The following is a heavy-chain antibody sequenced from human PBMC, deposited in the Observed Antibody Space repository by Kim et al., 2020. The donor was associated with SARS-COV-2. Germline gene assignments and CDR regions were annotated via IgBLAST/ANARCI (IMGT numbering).Heavy chain of an antibody. CDR1: GFTFTNYW. CDR2: INRDGSEK. D-gene: IGHD1-26*01. Sequence: GGSLRLSCEASGFTFTNYWMSWVRQGPGKGLEWVANINRDGSEKAYVDSVKGRFTISRDNAKNSLYLQMNTLRAEDTAVYFCAGSIVTATTGYWGQGTLV. J-gene: IGHJ4*02. V-gene: IGHV3-7*01. CDR3: AGSIVTATTGY.